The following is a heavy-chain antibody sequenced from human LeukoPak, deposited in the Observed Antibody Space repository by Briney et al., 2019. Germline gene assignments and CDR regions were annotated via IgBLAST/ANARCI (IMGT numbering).Heavy chain of an antibody. CDR1: GFTFGSYS. CDR2: ISSSSSYI. V-gene: IGHV3-21*01. Sequence: PGGSLRLSCAASGFTFGSYSMNWVRQAPGKGLEWVSSISSSSSYIYYADSVKGRFTISRDNAKNSLYLQMNSLRAEDTAVYYCARSKGSSFRSPFDYWGQGTLVTVSS. J-gene: IGHJ4*02. D-gene: IGHD6-6*01. CDR3: ARSKGSSFRSPFDY.